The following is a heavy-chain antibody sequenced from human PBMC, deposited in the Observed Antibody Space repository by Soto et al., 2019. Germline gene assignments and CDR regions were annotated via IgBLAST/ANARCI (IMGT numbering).Heavy chain of an antibody. Sequence: PGGSLRLSCAGSGFTFSSDAMSWVRQAPGKGLEWVSLISASGDNTYYGDSGRGRFTISRDNSENTLYLQMNILRAEDTAIYYCAKTSGFYDYWGQGTLVTV. CDR3: AKTSGFYDY. CDR1: GFTFSSDA. D-gene: IGHD3-22*01. V-gene: IGHV3-23*01. CDR2: ISASGDNT. J-gene: IGHJ4*02.